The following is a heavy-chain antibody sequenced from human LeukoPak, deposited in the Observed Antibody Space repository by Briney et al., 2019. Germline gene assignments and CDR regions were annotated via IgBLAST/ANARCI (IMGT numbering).Heavy chain of an antibody. CDR2: ISAADSNT. J-gene: IGHJ6*03. CDR1: GFTFKNYA. CDR3: AKVGDNYYYYMDV. V-gene: IGHV3-23*01. D-gene: IGHD2-21*02. Sequence: PWGSLRLSCAASGFTFKNYAMNWVRQAPGKGLEWVSDISAADSNTYYADSVKGRFTISRDNSNNTLYLQMNSLRAEDTAVYYCAKVGDNYYYYMDVWGKGTTVFVSS.